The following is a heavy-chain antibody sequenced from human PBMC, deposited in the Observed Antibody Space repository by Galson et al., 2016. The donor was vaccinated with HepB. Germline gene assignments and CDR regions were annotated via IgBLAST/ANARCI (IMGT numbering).Heavy chain of an antibody. J-gene: IGHJ6*02. CDR2: IWYDGSNT. V-gene: IGHV3-33*01. D-gene: IGHD3-3*01. Sequence: SLRLSCATSGFTFTSYGMHWVRQAPGKGLEWVAVIWYDGSNTFYGDSVKGRFIISRDIPKRTVFLQMNSLRADDTAVYYCARGLVEWTFPYYSAMDVWGHGTTVTVSS. CDR3: ARGLVEWTFPYYSAMDV. CDR1: GFTFTSYG.